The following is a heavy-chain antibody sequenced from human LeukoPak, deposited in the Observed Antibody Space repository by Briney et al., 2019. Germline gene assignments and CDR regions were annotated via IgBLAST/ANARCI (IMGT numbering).Heavy chain of an antibody. CDR2: IHPGDSDT. CDR3: ARYDRSGYYPDY. Sequence: GESLKISCKGSGYGFSSYWIGWVRQMPGRGLEWMGIIHPGDSDTRYSPSFQGQVTISADKSISTAYLQWSSLKASDTAMYYCARYDRSGYYPDYWGQGALVTVSS. V-gene: IGHV5-51*01. D-gene: IGHD3-22*01. J-gene: IGHJ4*02. CDR1: GYGFSSYW.